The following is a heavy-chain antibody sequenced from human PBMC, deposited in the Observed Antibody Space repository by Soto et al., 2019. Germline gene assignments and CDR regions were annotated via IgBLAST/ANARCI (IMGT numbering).Heavy chain of an antibody. CDR2: ISPYNDYT. J-gene: IGHJ5*02. CDR1: GYTFIRYG. CDR3: ARDLTHLIELRYFDWFRFDP. D-gene: IGHD3-9*01. V-gene: IGHV1-18*01. Sequence: GASVKVSCKASGYTFIRYGITWVRQAPGQGLEWMGWISPYNDYTIYAQKLQGRVTMTTDTSTSTAYMELRSLRSDDTAVYYCARDLTHLIELRYFDWFRFDPWGQGTLVTVSS.